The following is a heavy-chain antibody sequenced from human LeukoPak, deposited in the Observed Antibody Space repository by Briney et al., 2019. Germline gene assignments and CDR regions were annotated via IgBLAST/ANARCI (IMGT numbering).Heavy chain of an antibody. CDR1: GYSFTTYW. J-gene: IGHJ4*02. D-gene: IGHD3-10*01. V-gene: IGHV5-51*01. CDR3: ARRYYGSGSYSDGFDY. Sequence: GESLKISCKGSGYSFTTYWIGWVRQMPGKGLEWMGIIYPGDSDTRYSPSFQGQVSISVDKSISTAYLRWSSLKASDTAMYYCARRYYGSGSYSDGFDYWGQGTLVTVSS. CDR2: IYPGDSDT.